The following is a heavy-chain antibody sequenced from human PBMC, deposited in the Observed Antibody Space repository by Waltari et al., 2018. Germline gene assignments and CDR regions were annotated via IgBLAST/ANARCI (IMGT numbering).Heavy chain of an antibody. V-gene: IGHV3-23*04. D-gene: IGHD5-12*01. J-gene: IGHJ4*02. CDR2: IRGNTGST. CDR1: GFTFNSYA. Sequence: QLVESGGGLVQPGGSLRLSCAASGFTFNSYAMTWVRQAPGKGLGGGSGIRGNTGSTYYADSVKGRFTISRDNSKHTLYLQMNSLRAEDTAVYYCAKDHGFSGNDYPTYLDYWGQGTSVTVSS. CDR3: AKDHGFSGNDYPTYLDY.